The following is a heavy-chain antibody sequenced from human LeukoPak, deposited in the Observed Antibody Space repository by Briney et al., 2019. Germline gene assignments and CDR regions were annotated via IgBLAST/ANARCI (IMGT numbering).Heavy chain of an antibody. V-gene: IGHV3-49*03. D-gene: IGHD5-18*01. CDR3: TKGRLQLDY. CDR2: IRSKAYGGTT. CDR1: GFTFGDYA. Sequence: GGSLRLSCTASGFTFGDYAVTWFRQAPGRGLEWIGFIRSKAYGGTTEYAASVKGRFTISRDDSKSIAYLQMNSLKTEDTALYYCTKGRLQLDYWGQGTLVTVSS. J-gene: IGHJ4*02.